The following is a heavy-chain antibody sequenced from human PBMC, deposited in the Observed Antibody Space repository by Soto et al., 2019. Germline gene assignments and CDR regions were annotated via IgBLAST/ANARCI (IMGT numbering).Heavy chain of an antibody. D-gene: IGHD4-4*01. CDR1: GFTFSTYW. V-gene: IGHV3-74*01. Sequence: PVGSLRLSCSASGFTFSTYWMEWVRQAPGKGLLWVSSLNGDASTANYADSVKGRFTISRDNSKNTLYLQMNSLRAEDTAVYYCARDPGHSNVILEYWGQGSLVTVSS. CDR2: LNGDASTA. CDR3: ARDPGHSNVILEY. J-gene: IGHJ4*02.